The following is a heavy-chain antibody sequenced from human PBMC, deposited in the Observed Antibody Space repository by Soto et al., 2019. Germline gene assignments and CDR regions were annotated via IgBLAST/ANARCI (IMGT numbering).Heavy chain of an antibody. Sequence: SETLSLTCTVSGGSISSGDNYWSWIRQPPGKGLEWIGYIYYSGSTYYNPSLRSRITISIDTSRNQFSLKLSSVTAADTAVYYCVRYCSDTSCYTDYVMDVWGQGTTVTVSS. J-gene: IGHJ6*02. D-gene: IGHD2-2*02. CDR3: VRYCSDTSCYTDYVMDV. CDR2: IYYSGST. V-gene: IGHV4-30-4*01. CDR1: GGSISSGDNY.